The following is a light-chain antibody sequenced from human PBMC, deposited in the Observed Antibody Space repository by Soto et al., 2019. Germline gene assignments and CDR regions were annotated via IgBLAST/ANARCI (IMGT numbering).Light chain of an antibody. V-gene: IGKV1-39*01. CDR2: TAS. Sequence: DIQMTQSPSSLSASVGDRVTITCRASQSINNYLNWYQQKPGKAPNFLIYTASTLQRGVPSRFSGSGSGTDFTLTISSLQPEDFAIYNCLQSYSSPRTFGGGTKVEIK. CDR3: LQSYSSPRT. CDR1: QSINNY. J-gene: IGKJ4*01.